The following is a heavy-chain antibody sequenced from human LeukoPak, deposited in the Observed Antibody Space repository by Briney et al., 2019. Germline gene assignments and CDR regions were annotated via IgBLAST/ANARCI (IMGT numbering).Heavy chain of an antibody. CDR1: EFTMSSYE. CDR3: ARDGYSSPTFFEY. V-gene: IGHV3-48*03. J-gene: IGHJ4*02. Sequence: GGSLRLSCSASEFTMSSYEMNWVRQAPGKGLEWVSYISSGGSAIYYADSVKGRFTISRDNAKNSLYLQMNSLRTEDMAHYYCARDGYSSPTFFEYWGQGALVTVSS. CDR2: ISSGGSAI. D-gene: IGHD5-12*01.